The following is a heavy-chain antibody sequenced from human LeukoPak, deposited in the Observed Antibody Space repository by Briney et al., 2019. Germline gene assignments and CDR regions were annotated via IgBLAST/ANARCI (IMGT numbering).Heavy chain of an antibody. Sequence: SETLSLTCTVSGGSSSNYFCTWLRQSAGAGLECIGRIHTSGTTYYNPSLKSRVSMSVDTSKNEFSLRLNSVTAADTAVYYCARDPAGHGRYFDYWGQGTLVTVSS. CDR1: GGSSSNYF. CDR3: ARDPAGHGRYFDY. CDR2: IHTSGTT. D-gene: IGHD1-14*01. V-gene: IGHV4-4*07. J-gene: IGHJ4*02.